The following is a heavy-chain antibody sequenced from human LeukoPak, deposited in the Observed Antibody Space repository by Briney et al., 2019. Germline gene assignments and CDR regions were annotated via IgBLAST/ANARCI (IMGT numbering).Heavy chain of an antibody. V-gene: IGHV5-51*01. CDR1: GYMFTSHW. D-gene: IGHD2-2*02. CDR3: ARLAGGPPAIGPSDGFDI. J-gene: IGHJ3*02. CDR2: VYPGDSAT. Sequence: KHGESLKISCKVSGYMFTSHWIGWVRQMPGKGLEWMGIVYPGDSATRHSPSFEGQVTMSADKSISTAYLQWSSLKASDTAMYYCARLAGGPPAIGPSDGFDIWGQGTMVIVSS.